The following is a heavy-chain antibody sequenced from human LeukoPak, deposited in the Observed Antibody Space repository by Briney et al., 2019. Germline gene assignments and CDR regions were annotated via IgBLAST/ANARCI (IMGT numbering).Heavy chain of an antibody. J-gene: IGHJ4*02. CDR3: ARTTYYYDSSGYYTPPHFDY. CDR2: INPNSGGT. D-gene: IGHD3-22*01. V-gene: IGHV1-2*06. Sequence: ASVKVSCKASGYTFTGYYMYWVRQAPGQGLEWMGRINPNSGGTNYAQKFQGRVTMTRDTSISTAYMELSRLRSDDTAVYYCARTTYYYDSSGYYTPPHFDYWGQGTLVTVSS. CDR1: GYTFTGYY.